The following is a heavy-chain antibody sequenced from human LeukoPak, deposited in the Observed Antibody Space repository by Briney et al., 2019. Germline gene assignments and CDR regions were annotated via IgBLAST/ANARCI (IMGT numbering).Heavy chain of an antibody. V-gene: IGHV4-59*10. Sequence: GSLRLSCAASGFTFSTYWMSWVRQPAGKGLEWIGRIYTTGTTNYSPSLKSRLTMSLDTSKNHFSLTLRSVTAADTAVYYCGRQGYTASYYFVDYWSQGTLVTVSS. CDR2: IYTTGTT. D-gene: IGHD1-26*01. CDR3: GRQGYTASYYFVDY. J-gene: IGHJ4*02. CDR1: GFTFSTYW.